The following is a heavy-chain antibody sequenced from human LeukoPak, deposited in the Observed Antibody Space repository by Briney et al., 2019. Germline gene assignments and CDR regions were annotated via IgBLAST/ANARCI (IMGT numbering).Heavy chain of an antibody. CDR2: IGGSGSST. J-gene: IGHJ4*02. V-gene: IGHV3-23*01. CDR3: AKLWSGELGAVYFDY. CDR1: GFRFSNYA. Sequence: GGSLRLSCAASGFRFSNYAMSWVRQAPGKGLEWVSGIGGSGSSTYYAGSVKGRFTISRDNSKNTLYLQMNSLRAEDTAVYYCAKLWSGELGAVYFDYWGQGTLVTVSS. D-gene: IGHD3-10*01.